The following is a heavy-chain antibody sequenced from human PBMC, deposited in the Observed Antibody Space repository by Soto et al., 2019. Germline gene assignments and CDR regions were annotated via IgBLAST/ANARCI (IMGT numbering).Heavy chain of an antibody. CDR2: ISYDGSNK. V-gene: IGHV3-30-3*01. CDR1: GFTFSSYA. CDR3: ARVTIAVAGTAGYFDL. Sequence: VQLVESGGGVVQPGRSLRLSCAASGFTFSSYAMHWVRQAPGKGLEWVAVISYDGSNKYYADSVKGRFTISRDNSKNTLYLQMNSLRAEDTALYYCARVTIAVAGTAGYFDLWGRGTLVTVSS. J-gene: IGHJ2*01. D-gene: IGHD6-19*01.